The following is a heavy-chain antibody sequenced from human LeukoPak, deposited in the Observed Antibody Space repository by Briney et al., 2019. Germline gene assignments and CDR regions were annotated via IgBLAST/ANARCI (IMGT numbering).Heavy chain of an antibody. CDR2: INHSGST. V-gene: IGHV4-34*01. CDR3: ARGDGYSYGYYYYMDV. J-gene: IGHJ6*03. D-gene: IGHD5-18*01. CDR1: GGSFSGYY. Sequence: SETLSLTCAVYGGSFSGYYWSWIRQPPGKGLEWIGEINHSGSTNYNPSLKSRVTISVDTSKNQFSLKLSSVTAADTAVYYCARGDGYSYGYYYYMDVWGKGTTVTVSS.